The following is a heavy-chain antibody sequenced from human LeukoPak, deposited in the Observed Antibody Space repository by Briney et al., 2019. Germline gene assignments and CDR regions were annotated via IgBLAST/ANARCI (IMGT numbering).Heavy chain of an antibody. J-gene: IGHJ1*01. CDR3: ATTLWIGEGFQH. V-gene: IGHV4-30-2*01. CDR1: GGSISSNDYY. Sequence: SQTLSLTCAVSGGSISSNDYYWSWIRQPPGKGLEWIGYIYHSGSTYYNPSLNRRITMSIDTSRNQISLTLSSVTAADTAIYYCATTLWIGEGFQHWGQGTLLTVSS. D-gene: IGHD3-10*01. CDR2: IYHSGST.